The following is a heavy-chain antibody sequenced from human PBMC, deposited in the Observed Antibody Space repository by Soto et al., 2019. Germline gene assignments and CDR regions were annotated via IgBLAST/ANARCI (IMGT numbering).Heavy chain of an antibody. CDR3: ARVTPGNNLYYFSGLDV. Sequence: QVHLVESGGGVVQPGRSLRLSCIASGFSFATYGIHWVRQAPGKGLQWVALISYEGSNTYYADSVRGRFTISRDNSKNTHYLQMNSLRPEDAGVYYCARVTPGNNLYYFSGLDVWGQGTSVTVSS. D-gene: IGHD1-1*01. J-gene: IGHJ6*02. V-gene: IGHV3-30-3*01. CDR1: GFSFATYG. CDR2: ISYEGSNT.